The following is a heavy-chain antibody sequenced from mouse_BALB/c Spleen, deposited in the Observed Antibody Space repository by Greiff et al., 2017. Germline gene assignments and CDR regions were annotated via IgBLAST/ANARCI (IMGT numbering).Heavy chain of an antibody. Sequence: EVQLQQSGPELVKPGASVKISCKASGYTFTDYNMDWVKQSPGKSLEWIGDIYPNNGGTIYNQKFKGKATLTVDKSSSTAYMELRSLTSEDAAVYDCARGRNYYAMDYWGQGTSVTVSS. V-gene: IGHV1-18*01. CDR2: IYPNNGGT. J-gene: IGHJ4*01. CDR1: GYTFTDYN. CDR3: ARGRNYYAMDY.